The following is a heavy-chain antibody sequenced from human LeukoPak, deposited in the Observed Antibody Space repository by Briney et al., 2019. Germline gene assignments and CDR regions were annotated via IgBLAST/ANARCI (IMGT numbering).Heavy chain of an antibody. J-gene: IGHJ4*02. V-gene: IGHV2-5*01. D-gene: IGHD3-10*01. CDR3: SYKSVRGVVFDN. Sequence: ESGPTLVKPTQTLTLTCTFSGFSVTTSGVGVGWIRQPPGKALECLALLYWNDEKRYSPSLKSRLTITKDTAKNQVVLSMTNMDPVDTATYYCSYKSVRGVVFDNWGQGALVTVSS. CDR1: GFSVTTSGVG. CDR2: LYWNDEK.